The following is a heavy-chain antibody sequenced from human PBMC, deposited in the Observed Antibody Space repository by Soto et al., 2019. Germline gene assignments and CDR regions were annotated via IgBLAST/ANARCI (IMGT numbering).Heavy chain of an antibody. Sequence: SQTLSLTCAISGDSVSSNSAAWNWIRQSPSRGLEWLGRTYYRSKWYNDYAVSVKSRITINPDTSKNQFSLQLNSVTPEDTAVYYCARDDPYCSGGSCYSHYYGMDVWGQGTTVTVSS. D-gene: IGHD2-15*01. V-gene: IGHV6-1*01. CDR3: ARDDPYCSGGSCYSHYYGMDV. CDR1: GDSVSSNSAA. CDR2: TYYRSKWYN. J-gene: IGHJ6*02.